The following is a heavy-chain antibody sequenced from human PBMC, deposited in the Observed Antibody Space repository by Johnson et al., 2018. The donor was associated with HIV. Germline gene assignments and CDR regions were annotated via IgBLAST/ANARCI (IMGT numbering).Heavy chain of an antibody. V-gene: IGHV3-66*01. Sequence: VQLVESGGGLVQPGGSLRLSCAASGFTFSSNYMSWVRQAPGKGLEWVSVIYSGGSTYYADSVKGRFTNSRDNSDNTMYLQMNSRRDGDTAVYYCARAPQDAFDVWGQGTMVTVSS. CDR2: IYSGGST. J-gene: IGHJ3*01. CDR1: GFTFSSNY. CDR3: ARAPQDAFDV.